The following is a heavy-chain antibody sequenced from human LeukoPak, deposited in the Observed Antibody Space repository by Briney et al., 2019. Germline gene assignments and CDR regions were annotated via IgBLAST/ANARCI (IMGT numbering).Heavy chain of an antibody. Sequence: PSETLSLTCTVSGGSISSGGYYWSWIRQPPGKGLEWIGYIYHSGSTYYNPSLKSRVTISVDRSKNQFSLKLSSVTAADTAVYYCARDRDSTTVPIHYWGQGTLVTVSS. CDR3: ARDRDSTTVPIHY. J-gene: IGHJ4*02. CDR1: GGSISSGGYY. V-gene: IGHV4-30-2*01. CDR2: IYHSGST. D-gene: IGHD4-17*01.